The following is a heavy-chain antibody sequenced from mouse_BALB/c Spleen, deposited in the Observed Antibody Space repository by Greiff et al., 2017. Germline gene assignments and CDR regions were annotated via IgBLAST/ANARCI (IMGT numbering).Heavy chain of an antibody. Sequence: EVKLVESGGGLVQPGGSLKLSCAASGFTFSDYYMYWVRQTPDKRLEWVATISDGGSYTYYPDSVKGRFTISRDNAKNNLYLQMSSLKSEDTAMYYCARDVDGYYYYAMDYWGQGTSVTVSS. D-gene: IGHD2-3*01. V-gene: IGHV5-4*02. CDR2: ISDGGSYT. CDR1: GFTFSDYY. J-gene: IGHJ4*01. CDR3: ARDVDGYYYYAMDY.